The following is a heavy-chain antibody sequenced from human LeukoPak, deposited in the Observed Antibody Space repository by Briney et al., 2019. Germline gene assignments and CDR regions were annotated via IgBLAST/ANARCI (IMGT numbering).Heavy chain of an antibody. CDR1: GFTFDDYA. D-gene: IGHD3-3*01. Sequence: GRSLRLSCAASGFTFDDYAMHWVRQPPGKGLEWVSGISWNSGSIVYADSVKGRFTISRDNAKNSPYLQMNSLRAEDMALYYCAGSRNGFYMDVWGKGTTVTVSS. V-gene: IGHV3-9*03. CDR3: AGSRNGFYMDV. CDR2: ISWNSGSI. J-gene: IGHJ6*03.